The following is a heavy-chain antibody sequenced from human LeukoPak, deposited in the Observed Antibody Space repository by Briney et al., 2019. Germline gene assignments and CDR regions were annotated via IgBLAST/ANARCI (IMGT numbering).Heavy chain of an antibody. V-gene: IGHV3-7*04. Sequence: GGSLRLSCAASGFSFSRNWMSWVRQAPGKGLEWVASIKEDGSEKYCVDSVKGRFTISRDNAKNSLFLQMDSLRAEDTALYYCVRGKQSGNDNAGDYWGQGTMVTVSS. CDR2: IKEDGSEK. CDR3: VRGKQSGNDNAGDY. CDR1: GFSFSRNW. D-gene: IGHD5-12*01. J-gene: IGHJ4*02.